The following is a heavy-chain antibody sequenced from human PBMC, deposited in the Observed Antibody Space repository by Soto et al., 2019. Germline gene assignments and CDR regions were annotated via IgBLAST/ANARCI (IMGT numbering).Heavy chain of an antibody. D-gene: IGHD6-19*01. V-gene: IGHV4-31*03. Sequence: QVQLQESGPGLVKPSQTLSLTCTVSGGSISSGGYYWSWIRQHPGKGLEWIGYIYYSGSTYYNPSLRSRVTIAVDTSKNQFSLKLSSVTAADTAVYYCARDGYSSGSPTFDYWGQGTLVTVSS. CDR2: IYYSGST. CDR3: ARDGYSSGSPTFDY. CDR1: GGSISSGGYY. J-gene: IGHJ4*02.